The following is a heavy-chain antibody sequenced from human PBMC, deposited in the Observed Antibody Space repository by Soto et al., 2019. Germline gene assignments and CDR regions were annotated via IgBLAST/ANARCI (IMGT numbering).Heavy chain of an antibody. CDR1: GFTFTSSA. CDR2: IVVGSGNT. D-gene: IGHD6-13*01. Sequence: QMQLVQSGPEVKKPGTSVKVSCKASGFTFTSSAVQWVRQARGQRLEWIGWIVVGSGNTNYAQKFQERVTITRDMSTSTAYMELSSLRSEDTAVYYCAAERYSSSWPPTNYGMDVWGQGTTVTVSS. V-gene: IGHV1-58*01. J-gene: IGHJ6*01. CDR3: AAERYSSSWPPTNYGMDV.